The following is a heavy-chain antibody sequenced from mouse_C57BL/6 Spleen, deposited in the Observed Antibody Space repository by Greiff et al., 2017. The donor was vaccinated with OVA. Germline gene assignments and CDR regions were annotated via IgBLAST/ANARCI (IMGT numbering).Heavy chain of an antibody. Sequence: QLQQSGAELVKPGASVKISCKASGYAFSSYWMNWVKQRPGKGLEWIGQIYPGDGDTNYNGKFKGKGTLTADKSSSTAYMQLSSLSSEDAAVYFCARGGGYYVEGTDAMDYWGQGTSVTVSS. CDR3: ARGGGYYVEGTDAMDY. V-gene: IGHV1-80*01. CDR2: IYPGDGDT. D-gene: IGHD2-3*01. J-gene: IGHJ4*01. CDR1: GYAFSSYW.